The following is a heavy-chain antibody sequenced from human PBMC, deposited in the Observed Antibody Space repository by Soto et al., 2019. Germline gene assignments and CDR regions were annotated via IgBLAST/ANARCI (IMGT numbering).Heavy chain of an antibody. Sequence: VAPVKVSCKASGYTFTSYAMHWVRQAPGQRLEWMGWINAGNGNTKYSQKFQGRVTITRDTSASTAYMELSSLRSEDTAVYYCARDITYHYDSSGPGPDDAFDIWGQGTMVTV. CDR3: ARDITYHYDSSGPGPDDAFDI. CDR2: INAGNGNT. CDR1: GYTFTSYA. D-gene: IGHD3-22*01. V-gene: IGHV1-3*01. J-gene: IGHJ3*02.